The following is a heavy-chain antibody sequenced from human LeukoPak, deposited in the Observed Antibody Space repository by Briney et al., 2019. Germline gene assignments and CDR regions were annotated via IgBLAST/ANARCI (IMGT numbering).Heavy chain of an antibody. Sequence: SETLSLTCTVSGDSISTTRYYWGWIRQPPGKGLECIGSIYYSGSTYYNPSLKSRVTISIDTSKNQFSLKLSSVTAADTAVYYCARGLTMATFDYWGQGTLVTVSS. CDR1: GDSISTTRYY. V-gene: IGHV4-39*07. J-gene: IGHJ4*02. CDR2: IYYSGST. D-gene: IGHD5-24*01. CDR3: ARGLTMATFDY.